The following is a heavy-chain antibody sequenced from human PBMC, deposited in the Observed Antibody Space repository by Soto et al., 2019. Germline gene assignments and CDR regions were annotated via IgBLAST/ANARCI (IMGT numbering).Heavy chain of an antibody. Sequence: SETLSLTCTVSGGSVSSGNYYWSWIRQPPGKGLEWIGYIYYSGTTNYNPSLKSRVTMSVDTSKNQFSLKLSSVTAADTAVYYCARVPTYYYNNSGYYPFDYWGQGTLVTVSS. V-gene: IGHV4-61*01. CDR2: IYYSGTT. D-gene: IGHD3-22*01. CDR3: ARVPTYYYNNSGYYPFDY. CDR1: GGSVSSGNYY. J-gene: IGHJ4*02.